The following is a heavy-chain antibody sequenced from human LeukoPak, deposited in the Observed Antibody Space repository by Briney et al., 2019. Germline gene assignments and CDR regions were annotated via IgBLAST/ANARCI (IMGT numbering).Heavy chain of an antibody. D-gene: IGHD5-12*01. CDR1: GIAFSRFA. Sequence: GGSLRLSCAASGIAFSRFAMSWVRQAPGKGLEWVSVVSESGDITHYAESVRGRFTISRDNSKNTLYLEMNRLRSDDTAIYYCAKDIAQGYTFGTIEEDYWGRGTLVTVAS. J-gene: IGHJ4*02. CDR3: AKDIAQGYTFGTIEEDY. CDR2: VSESGDIT. V-gene: IGHV3-23*01.